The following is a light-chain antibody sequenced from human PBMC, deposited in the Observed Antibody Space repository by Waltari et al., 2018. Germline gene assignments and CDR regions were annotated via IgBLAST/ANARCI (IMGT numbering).Light chain of an antibody. CDR3: YSAEISGKLWA. CDR2: KES. J-gene: IGLJ3*02. V-gene: IGLV3-10*01. Sequence: SYELTQSPSVSVSPGQTATITCSGDALPKKYAYWYQQKSGHAPVLVIYKESKRPSGMPEKFSGSRTGTMATLTISGAQVEDEGDYYCYSAEISGKLWAFGGGTKLTVL. CDR1: ALPKKY.